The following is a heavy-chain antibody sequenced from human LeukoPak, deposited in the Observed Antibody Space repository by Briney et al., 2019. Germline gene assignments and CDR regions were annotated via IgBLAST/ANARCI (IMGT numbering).Heavy chain of an antibody. Sequence: GGSLRLSCAASGFTFSSYAMSWVRQAPGKGLEWVSAISGSGGSTYYADSVKGRFTISRDNSKNTLYLQMNSLRAEDTAVYYCAKGSSSGWYPSYWYFDLWGRGTLVTVSS. D-gene: IGHD6-19*01. CDR3: AKGSSSGWYPSYWYFDL. J-gene: IGHJ2*01. CDR2: ISGSGGST. CDR1: GFTFSSYA. V-gene: IGHV3-23*01.